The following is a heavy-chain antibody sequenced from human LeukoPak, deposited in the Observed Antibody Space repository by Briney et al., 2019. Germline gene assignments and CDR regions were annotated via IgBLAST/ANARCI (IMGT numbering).Heavy chain of an antibody. CDR3: AKDAEIPDIVVVPAAISYYYYMDV. CDR2: ISGSAGST. CDR1: GFTFSSYA. V-gene: IGHV3-23*01. J-gene: IGHJ6*03. D-gene: IGHD2-2*02. Sequence: GGSLRLSCAASGFTFSSYAMRWVRQAPGKGLEWVSAISGSAGSTYYADSVKGRFTISRENSKKTLYLQMNSLRAEDTAVYYCAKDAEIPDIVVVPAAISYYYYMDVWGTGTTVTVSS.